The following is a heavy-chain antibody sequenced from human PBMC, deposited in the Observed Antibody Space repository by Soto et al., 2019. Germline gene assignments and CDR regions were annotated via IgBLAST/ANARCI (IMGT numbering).Heavy chain of an antibody. CDR1: GGSISSGGYS. D-gene: IGHD3-22*01. Sequence: QLQLQESGSGLVKPSQTLSLTCAVSGGSISSGGYSWSWIRQPPGKGLEWIGYIYHSGSTYYNPSLKSRVTISVDRSKNQFSLKLSSVTAADTAVYYCARTNYYVSSGYSNDAFDIWGQGTMVTVSS. CDR2: IYHSGST. V-gene: IGHV4-30-2*01. J-gene: IGHJ3*02. CDR3: ARTNYYVSSGYSNDAFDI.